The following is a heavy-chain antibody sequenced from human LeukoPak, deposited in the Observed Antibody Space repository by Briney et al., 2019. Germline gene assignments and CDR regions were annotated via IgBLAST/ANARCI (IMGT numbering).Heavy chain of an antibody. Sequence: ASVKVSCKASGYTFTSYYMHWVRQAPGQGLEWMGIINPSGGSTSYAQKFQGRVTMTRDTSTSTVYMELSSLRSEDTAVYYCAREFKGPGTAPLTAVGLSYWGQGTLVTVSS. V-gene: IGHV1-46*01. CDR3: AREFKGPGTAPLTAVGLSY. CDR2: INPSGGST. J-gene: IGHJ4*02. D-gene: IGHD5-18*01. CDR1: GYTFTSYY.